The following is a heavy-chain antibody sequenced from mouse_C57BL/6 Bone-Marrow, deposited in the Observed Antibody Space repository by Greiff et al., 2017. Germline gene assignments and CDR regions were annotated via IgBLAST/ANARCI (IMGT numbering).Heavy chain of an antibody. J-gene: IGHJ4*01. CDR1: GFSLTSYG. V-gene: IGHV2-2*01. D-gene: IGHD1-1*01. CDR2: IWSGGST. CDR3: ARNLGPYYYGSSYNYAMDY. Sequence: VKLMESGPGLVQPSQSLYITCTASGFSLTSYGVHWVRQSPGKGLEWLGVIWSGGSTDYNAAFISKQSNSKDNSKRQVFFKMNSLQAYDTAIYYCARNLGPYYYGSSYNYAMDYWGQGTSVTVSS.